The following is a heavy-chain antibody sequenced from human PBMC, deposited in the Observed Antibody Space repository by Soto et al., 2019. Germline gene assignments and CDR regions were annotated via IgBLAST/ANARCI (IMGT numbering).Heavy chain of an antibody. CDR2: ISGSGGST. J-gene: IGHJ4*02. Sequence: EVQLLESGGGLVQPGGSLRLSYAASGFTFSSYAMSWVRQAPGKGLEWVSAISGSGGSTYYADSVKGRFTISRDNSKNTLYLQMNSLRAEDTAVYYGAKDLPQQLAQYYFDYWGQGTLVTVSS. CDR1: GFTFSSYA. CDR3: AKDLPQQLAQYYFDY. V-gene: IGHV3-23*01. D-gene: IGHD6-13*01.